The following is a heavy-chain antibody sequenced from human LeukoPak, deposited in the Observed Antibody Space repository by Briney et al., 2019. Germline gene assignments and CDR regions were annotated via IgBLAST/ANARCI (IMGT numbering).Heavy chain of an antibody. J-gene: IGHJ4*02. D-gene: IGHD3-22*01. CDR1: GGSISSSSYY. V-gene: IGHV4-39*01. CDR2: TYYSGST. Sequence: SETLSLTCTVSGGSISSSSYYWGWVRQPPGKGLEWIGGTYYSGSTYYNPSLKSRVTISVDTSKNQFSLKLSSVTAADTAVYYCARTGYDSSGYYYYFDYWGQGTLVTVSS. CDR3: ARTGYDSSGYYYYFDY.